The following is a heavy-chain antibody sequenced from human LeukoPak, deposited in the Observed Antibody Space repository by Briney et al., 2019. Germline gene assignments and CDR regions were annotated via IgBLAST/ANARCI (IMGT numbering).Heavy chain of an antibody. CDR1: GFTFSSYG. Sequence: PGRSLRLSCAASGFTFSSYGMHWVRQAPGKGLEWVAVISYDGSNKYYADSVKGRFTISRDNSKNTLYLQMNSLRAEDTAVYYCAKDLPGSGSSVFDPWGQGTLVTVSS. V-gene: IGHV3-30*18. CDR2: ISYDGSNK. D-gene: IGHD3-10*01. CDR3: AKDLPGSGSSVFDP. J-gene: IGHJ5*02.